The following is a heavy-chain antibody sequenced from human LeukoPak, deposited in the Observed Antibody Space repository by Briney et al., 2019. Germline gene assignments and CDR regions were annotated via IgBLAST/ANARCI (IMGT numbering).Heavy chain of an antibody. J-gene: IGHJ3*02. Sequence: SETLSLTCTVSGYSISSGYYWGWIRQPPGKGLEWIGSIYHSGSTYYNPSLKSRVTISADTSKNQFSLKLSSVTAADTAVYYCARDRVGIAGPFDIWGQGTMVTVSS. CDR3: ARDRVGIAGPFDI. CDR1: GYSISSGYY. CDR2: IYHSGST. D-gene: IGHD6-13*01. V-gene: IGHV4-38-2*02.